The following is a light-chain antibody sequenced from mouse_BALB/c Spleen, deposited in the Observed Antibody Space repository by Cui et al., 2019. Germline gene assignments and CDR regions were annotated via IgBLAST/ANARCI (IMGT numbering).Light chain of an antibody. CDR3: QQYSGYPLT. CDR2: STS. Sequence: QIVLTQSPAIMSASPGEKVTMTCSARSSVSSSYLYWYQQKPGSSPKLWIYSTSNLASGVPARFSGSGSGTSYSLTISSMEAEDAATFYCQQYSGYPLTFGSGTKLEIK. V-gene: IGKV4-78*01. J-gene: IGKJ4*01. CDR1: SSVSSSY.